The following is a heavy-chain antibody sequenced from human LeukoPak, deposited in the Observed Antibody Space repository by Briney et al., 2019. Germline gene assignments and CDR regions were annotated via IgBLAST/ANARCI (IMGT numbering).Heavy chain of an antibody. V-gene: IGHV4-34*01. D-gene: IGHD3-3*01. CDR1: GGSFSGYY. CDR3: ARGSINDFWSGYYKTFDY. CDR2: INHSGST. J-gene: IGHJ4*02. Sequence: SETLSLTCAVYGGSFSGYYWSWIRQPPGKGLEWIGEINHSGSTNYNPSPKSRVTISVDTSKNQFSLKLSSVTAADTAVYYCARGSINDFWSGYYKTFDYWGQGTLVTVSS.